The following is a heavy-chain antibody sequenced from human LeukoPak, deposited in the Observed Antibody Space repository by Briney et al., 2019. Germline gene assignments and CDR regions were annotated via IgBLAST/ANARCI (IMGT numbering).Heavy chain of an antibody. Sequence: GGSLRLSCAASGFTFSNAWMSWVRQAPGKGVEWVGRIKSKTDGGTTDYAAPVKGRFTISRDDSKNTLYLQMNSLKTEDTAVYYCTTAGYSGYDYPYYFDYWGQGTLVSVSS. CDR2: IKSKTDGGTT. V-gene: IGHV3-15*01. CDR3: TTAGYSGYDYPYYFDY. J-gene: IGHJ4*02. CDR1: GFTFSNAW. D-gene: IGHD5-12*01.